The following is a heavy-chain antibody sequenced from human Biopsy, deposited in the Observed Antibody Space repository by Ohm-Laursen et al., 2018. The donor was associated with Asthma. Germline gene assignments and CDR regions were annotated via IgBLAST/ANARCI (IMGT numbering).Heavy chain of an antibody. Sequence: SLRLSCTASGFTFSSFGMHWVRQAPGKGLEGVSCLSYDGSNKYYADSVKGRSTISRDNSKNTLYLQMNSLRAEDTAVYYCSREEPTSGWYQGSILRWGQGTLVTVSS. CDR3: SREEPTSGWYQGSILR. J-gene: IGHJ4*02. CDR2: LSYDGSNK. V-gene: IGHV3-30*03. D-gene: IGHD6-19*01. CDR1: GFTFSSFG.